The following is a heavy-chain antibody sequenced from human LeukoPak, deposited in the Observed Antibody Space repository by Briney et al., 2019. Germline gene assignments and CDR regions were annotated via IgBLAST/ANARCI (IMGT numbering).Heavy chain of an antibody. CDR3: ARSGELWFGELYYYYGMDV. CDR2: IYSGGST. Sequence: GGSLRLSCAASGFTVSSNYMSWVHQAPGKALEWVSVIYSGGSTYYADSVKGRFTISRDNSKNTLYLQMNSLRAEDTAVYYCARSGELWFGELYYYYGMDVWGQGTTVTVSS. D-gene: IGHD3-10*01. V-gene: IGHV3-66*01. J-gene: IGHJ6*02. CDR1: GFTVSSNY.